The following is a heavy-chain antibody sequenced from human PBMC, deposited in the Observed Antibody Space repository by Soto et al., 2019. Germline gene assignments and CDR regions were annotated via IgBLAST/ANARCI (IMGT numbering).Heavy chain of an antibody. J-gene: IGHJ4*02. CDR1: GGTFSSYA. CDR3: ARYECSGSYEPASPFDY. CDR2: IIPIFGTA. V-gene: IGHV1-69*01. Sequence: QVQLVQSGAEVKKPGSSVKVSCKASGGTFSSYAISWVRQAPGQGLEWMGGIIPIFGTANYAQKFQGRVTITADESTSTAYMELSSLRSEDTAVYYCARYECSGSYEPASPFDYWGQGTLVTVSS. D-gene: IGHD1-26*01.